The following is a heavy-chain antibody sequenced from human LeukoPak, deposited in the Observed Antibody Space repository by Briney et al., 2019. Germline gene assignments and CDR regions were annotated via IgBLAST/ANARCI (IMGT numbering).Heavy chain of an antibody. CDR1: GGSISSYY. CDR2: IYYSGST. J-gene: IGHJ6*04. D-gene: IGHD2-2*01. CDR3: ARVKKGSGYCSSTSCYEV. Sequence: SETLSLTCTVSGGSISSYYWSWIRQPPGKGLEWIGYIYYSGSTYYNPSLKSRVTISVDRSKNQFSLKLSSVTAADTAVYYCARVKKGSGYCSSTSCYEVWGKGTTVTVSS. V-gene: IGHV4-59*12.